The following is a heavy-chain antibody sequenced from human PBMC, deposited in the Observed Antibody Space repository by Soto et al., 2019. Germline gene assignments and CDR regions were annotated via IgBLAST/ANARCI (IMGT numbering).Heavy chain of an antibody. J-gene: IGHJ4*02. CDR2: INAGNGNT. CDR1: WYSLTNYV. V-gene: IGHV1-3*01. D-gene: IGHD6-19*01. CDR3: ARAVAVPADFDY. Sequence: ASGEVSCKDSWYSLTNYVTDWVGPAPGQGLEWMGWINAGNGNTKYSQKFQGRVTITRDTSASTAYMELSSLRSEDTAVYYCARAVAVPADFDYWGQGTLVTVSS.